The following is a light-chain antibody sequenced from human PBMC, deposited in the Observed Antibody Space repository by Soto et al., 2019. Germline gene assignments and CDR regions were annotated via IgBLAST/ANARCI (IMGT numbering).Light chain of an antibody. V-gene: IGKV3-20*01. CDR3: QQFGRSLYT. J-gene: IGKJ2*01. CDR1: QSVSRNY. CDR2: GAS. Sequence: EVVLTQSPGTLSLSPGDRATLSCRASQSVSRNYLAWYKQKPGQAPRLFIYGASNRATGIPDRFSGSGSGTDFTLTITRLEPEDFAVYYCQQFGRSLYTFGQGTKLEIK.